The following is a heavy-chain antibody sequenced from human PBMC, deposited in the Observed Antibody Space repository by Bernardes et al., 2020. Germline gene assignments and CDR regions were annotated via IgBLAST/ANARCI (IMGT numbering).Heavy chain of an antibody. V-gene: IGHV3-23*01. CDR1: GFTFSSYA. Sequence: GGSLRLSCAASGFTFSSYAMSWVRQAPGKGLEWVSAISGSGGSTYYADSVKGRFTISRDNSKNTLYLQMNSLRAEDTAVYYCAKGRTITMIVVVIIDDAFDIWGQGTMVTVSS. CDR3: AKGRTITMIVVVIIDDAFDI. CDR2: ISGSGGST. D-gene: IGHD3-22*01. J-gene: IGHJ3*02.